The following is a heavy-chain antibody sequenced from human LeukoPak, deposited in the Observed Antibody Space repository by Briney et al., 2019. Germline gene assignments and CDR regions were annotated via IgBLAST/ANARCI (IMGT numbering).Heavy chain of an antibody. V-gene: IGHV3-7*01. CDR1: GFTFSDYW. J-gene: IGHJ4*02. Sequence: GGSLRLSCAASGFTFSDYWMTWVRQAPGKGLEWVAHIRQDGGEKYYVDSVKGRFTISRDNAKNLVYLQMNSLRAEDTAVYYCARHLNGYDSGSSPRYLDYWGQGTLVTVSS. CDR3: ARHLNGYDSGSSPRYLDY. CDR2: IRQDGGEK. D-gene: IGHD3-10*01.